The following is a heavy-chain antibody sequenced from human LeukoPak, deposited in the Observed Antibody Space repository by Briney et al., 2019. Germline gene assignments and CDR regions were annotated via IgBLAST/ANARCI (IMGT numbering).Heavy chain of an antibody. CDR3: ARGPYSYDSSGAFDI. CDR2: VYISGNV. D-gene: IGHD3-22*01. V-gene: IGHV4-4*07. J-gene: IGHJ3*02. CDR1: GGSISSFY. Sequence: PSETLSLACTVSGGSISSFYWSWIRQPAGKTLEWIGRVYISGNVIYNPSLKSRVTMSLDTSKNQFSLNLSSVTSADTAVYFCARGPYSYDSSGAFDIWGQGTMVTVSS.